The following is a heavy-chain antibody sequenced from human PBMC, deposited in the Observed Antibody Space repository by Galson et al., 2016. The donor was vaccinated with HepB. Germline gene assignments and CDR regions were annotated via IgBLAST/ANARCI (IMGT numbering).Heavy chain of an antibody. CDR2: ISGSGGST. V-gene: IGHV3-23*01. CDR3: AKFASGTYYLDSFDY. Sequence: LRLSCAASGFTFRSYAMTWVRQAPGKGLEWVSTISGSGGSTYHADSVKGRFTISSDNSKNTVYLQMDSLRAEDTAVYYCAKFASGTYYLDSFDYWGQGTLVTVSS. D-gene: IGHD3-10*01. CDR1: GFTFRSYA. J-gene: IGHJ4*02.